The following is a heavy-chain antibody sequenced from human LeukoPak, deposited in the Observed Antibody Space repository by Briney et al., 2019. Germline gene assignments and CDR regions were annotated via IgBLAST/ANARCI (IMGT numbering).Heavy chain of an antibody. V-gene: IGHV3-9*01. CDR2: ISWNSGSI. Sequence: GGSLRLSCAASGFTFDDYAMHWVRQAPGKGLEWVSGISWNSGSIGYADSVKGRFTISRDNAKNSLYLQMNSLRAEDTALCYCAKDNDFDLRYFDYWGQGTLVTVSS. CDR1: GFTFDDYA. D-gene: IGHD3-3*01. J-gene: IGHJ4*02. CDR3: AKDNDFDLRYFDY.